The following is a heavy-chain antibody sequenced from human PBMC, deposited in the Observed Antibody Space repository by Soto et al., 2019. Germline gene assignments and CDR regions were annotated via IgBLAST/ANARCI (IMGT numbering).Heavy chain of an antibody. V-gene: IGHV4-31*03. Sequence: SETLSLTCTVSGGSISSGGYYWSWIRQHPGKGLEWIGYIYYSGSTYYNPSLKSRVTISVDTSKNQFSLKLSSVTAADTAVYYCARGSPRIAARPYYFDYWGQGTLVTVSS. J-gene: IGHJ4*02. D-gene: IGHD6-13*01. CDR1: GGSISSGGYY. CDR2: IYYSGST. CDR3: ARGSPRIAARPYYFDY.